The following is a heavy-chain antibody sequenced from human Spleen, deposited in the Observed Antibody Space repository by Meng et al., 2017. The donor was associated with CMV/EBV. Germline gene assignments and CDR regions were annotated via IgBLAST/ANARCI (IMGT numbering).Heavy chain of an antibody. J-gene: IGHJ6*02. D-gene: IGHD2/OR15-2a*01. V-gene: IGHV3-48*03. CDR2: ISSSGSTI. CDR3: ARKNSKDYYYGMDV. Sequence: GESLKISCAASGFTFSSYEMNWVRQAPGKGLEWVSYISSSGSTIYYADSVKGRFTISRDNAKNSLYLQMNSLRAEDTAVYYCARKNSKDYYYGMDVWGQGTTVTVSS. CDR1: GFTFSSYE.